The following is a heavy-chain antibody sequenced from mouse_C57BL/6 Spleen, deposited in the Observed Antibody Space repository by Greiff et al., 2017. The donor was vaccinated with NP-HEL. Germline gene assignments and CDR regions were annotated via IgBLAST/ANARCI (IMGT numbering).Heavy chain of an antibody. V-gene: IGHV5-16*01. Sequence: EVKLMESEGGLVQPGSSMKLSCTASGFTFSDYYMAWVRQVPEKGLEWVANINYDGSSTYYLDSLKSRFIISRDNAKNILYLQMSSLKSEDTATYYCARDRYYFDYWGQGTTFTVSS. CDR2: INYDGSST. CDR3: ARDRYYFDY. J-gene: IGHJ2*01. CDR1: GFTFSDYY.